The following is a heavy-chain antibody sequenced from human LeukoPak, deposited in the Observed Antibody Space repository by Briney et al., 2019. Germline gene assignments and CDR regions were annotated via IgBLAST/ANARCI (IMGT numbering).Heavy chain of an antibody. D-gene: IGHD3-10*01. Sequence: PGRSLRLSCAASGFTFSSYGMHWVRQAPGKGLEWVAVISYDGSNKYYADSVKGRFTISRDNSKNTLYLQMNSLRAEDTAVYYCATSVVRGADYWGQGTLVTVSS. CDR1: GFTFSSYG. V-gene: IGHV3-30*03. J-gene: IGHJ4*02. CDR2: ISYDGSNK. CDR3: ATSVVRGADY.